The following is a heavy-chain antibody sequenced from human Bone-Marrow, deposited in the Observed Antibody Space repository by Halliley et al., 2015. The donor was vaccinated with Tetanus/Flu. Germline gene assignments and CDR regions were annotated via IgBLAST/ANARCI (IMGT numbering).Heavy chain of an antibody. Sequence: TLSLTCSVSGGSISSSSYYWGWIRQPPGKGLEWIGTIYYSGTTYYNPSLNIRGTISGDTSKNQFSVQLNSASAADTGVYYCAKLPESPSRFVCWGQETLFSVAS. CDR3: AKLPESPSRFVC. J-gene: IGHJ4*01. CDR2: IYYSGTT. D-gene: IGHD2-2*01. V-gene: IGHV4-39*01. CDR1: GGSISSSSYY.